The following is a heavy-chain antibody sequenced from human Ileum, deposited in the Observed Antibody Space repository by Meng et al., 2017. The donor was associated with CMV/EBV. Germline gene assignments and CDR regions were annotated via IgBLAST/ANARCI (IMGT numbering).Heavy chain of an antibody. Sequence: QVHLPQSGAEVKEPGASVKISCKTSGYTFTDHNIGWVRQAPGQGLEWVGWISLGNGQTVYGHKVQGRVTVTTDTSTSTAYMELRSLRSDDTAMYYCARDVWGFDYWGQGTLVTVSS. CDR1: GYTFTDHN. CDR2: ISLGNGQT. J-gene: IGHJ4*02. V-gene: IGHV1-18*04. D-gene: IGHD7-27*01. CDR3: ARDVWGFDY.